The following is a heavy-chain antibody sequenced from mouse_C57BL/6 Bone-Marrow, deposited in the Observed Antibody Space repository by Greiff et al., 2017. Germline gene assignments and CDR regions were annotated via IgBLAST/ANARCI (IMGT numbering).Heavy chain of an antibody. CDR3: ARHERYYDYEGYFDY. V-gene: IGHV1-62-2*01. CDR1: GYIFTEYT. D-gene: IGHD2-4*01. CDR2: FYPESGSI. Sequence: QVQLQQSGAELVKPGASVKLSCKASGYIFTEYTIHWVKQRSGQGLEWIGWFYPESGSIKYNERFKDKATLTADKSSNTVYMELSRLTSEDSAVYFFARHERYYDYEGYFDYWGQGTTLTVSS. J-gene: IGHJ2*01.